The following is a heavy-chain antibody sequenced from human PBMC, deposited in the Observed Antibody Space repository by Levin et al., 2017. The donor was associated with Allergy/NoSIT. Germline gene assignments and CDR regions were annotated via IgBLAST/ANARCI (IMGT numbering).Heavy chain of an antibody. V-gene: IGHV3-30*18. D-gene: IGHD3-22*01. J-gene: IGHJ4*02. CDR1: GFTFSSYG. CDR2: ISYDGSNK. CDR3: AKCRYYYDSSGYYYDVGFDY. Sequence: GASVKVSCAASGFTFSSYGMHWVRQAPGKGLEWVAVISYDGSNKYYADSVKGRFTISRDNSKNTLYLQMNSLRAEDTAVYYCAKCRYYYDSSGYYYDVGFDYWGQGTLVTVSS.